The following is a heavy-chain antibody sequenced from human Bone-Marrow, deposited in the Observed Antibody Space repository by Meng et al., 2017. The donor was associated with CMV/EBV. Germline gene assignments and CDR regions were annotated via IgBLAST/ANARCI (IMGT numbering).Heavy chain of an antibody. Sequence: GESLKISCAASGFTFSSYSMNWVRQAPGKGLEWVSSISSSSSYIYYADSVKGRFTISRDNAKNPLYLQMNSLIAEDMALYYCAKDMSRVVVPAAIDYWGQGTLVTVSS. J-gene: IGHJ4*02. CDR2: ISSSSSYI. CDR1: GFTFSSYS. V-gene: IGHV3-21*04. D-gene: IGHD2-2*01. CDR3: AKDMSRVVVPAAIDY.